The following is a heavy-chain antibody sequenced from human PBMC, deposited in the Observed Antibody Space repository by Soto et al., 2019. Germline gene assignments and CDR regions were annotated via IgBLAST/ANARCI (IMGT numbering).Heavy chain of an antibody. CDR1: GGTFSTSS. Sequence: QVHLVQSGAEVKKPGSSVKVSCKASGGTFSTSSINWLRQAPGQRPEWMGNILPVFGTADYAQKFRDRVTITADKSTNTAYMELRSLFSEHAAVYYCARGHEYGGNSDAFDIWGQGTVVTVSS. CDR3: ARGHEYGGNSDAFDI. J-gene: IGHJ3*02. CDR2: ILPVFGTA. V-gene: IGHV1-69*14. D-gene: IGHD4-17*01.